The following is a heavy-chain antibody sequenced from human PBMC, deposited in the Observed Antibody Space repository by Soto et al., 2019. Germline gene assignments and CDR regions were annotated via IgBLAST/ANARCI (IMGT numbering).Heavy chain of an antibody. J-gene: IGHJ4*02. D-gene: IGHD3-10*01. Sequence: WVRQPPGKGLEWMGWMNPNSGNTGYAQKFQGRVTMTRNTSISTAYMELSSLRSEDTAVYYCARGHGGYWGQGTLVTVSS. V-gene: IGHV1-8*01. CDR3: ARGHGGY. CDR2: MNPNSGNT.